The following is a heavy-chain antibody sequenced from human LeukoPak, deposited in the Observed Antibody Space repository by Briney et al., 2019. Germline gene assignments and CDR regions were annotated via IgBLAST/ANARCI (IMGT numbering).Heavy chain of an antibody. CDR3: ASEKRTMAVVNDY. CDR1: GFTFSTYA. Sequence: GGSLRLSCAASGFTFSTYAMNWVRQAPGKGLEWVSSISGNSDYIYYAESLKGRFTISRDDAKNLLYLQLNSLRDEDTAVYYCASEKRTMAVVNDYWGQGTLVIVSS. V-gene: IGHV3-21*06. J-gene: IGHJ4*02. CDR2: ISGNSDYI. D-gene: IGHD2-15*01.